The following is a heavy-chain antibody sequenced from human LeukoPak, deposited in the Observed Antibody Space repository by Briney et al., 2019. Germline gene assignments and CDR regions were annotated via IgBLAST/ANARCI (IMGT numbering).Heavy chain of an antibody. J-gene: IGHJ4*02. CDR1: GFTFNNFA. V-gene: IGHV3-30*02. Sequence: GGSLRLSCTASGFTFNNFAMSWVRQAPGKGLEWVAFIRYDGTKKYYPDSVKGRFTISRDNSRNTLYLQMNSLRAEDTAVYYCATDFYSDSSGYFDFWGQGTLVTVFS. CDR3: ATDFYSDSSGYFDF. D-gene: IGHD3-22*01. CDR2: IRYDGTKK.